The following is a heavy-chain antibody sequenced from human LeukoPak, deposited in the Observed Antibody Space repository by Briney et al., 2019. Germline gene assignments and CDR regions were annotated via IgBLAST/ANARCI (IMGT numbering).Heavy chain of an antibody. CDR1: GFTFDDYA. CDR2: ISWDGGSI. J-gene: IGHJ5*02. CDR3: TKAASSSPGGFDP. V-gene: IGHV3-43D*03. Sequence: PGGSLRLSCAASGFTFDDYAMHWVRQAPGKGLEWVSLISWDGGSIYYADSVKGRFTISRDNSKNSLYLQMNSLRAEDTALYYCTKAASSSPGGFDPWGQGTLVTVSS.